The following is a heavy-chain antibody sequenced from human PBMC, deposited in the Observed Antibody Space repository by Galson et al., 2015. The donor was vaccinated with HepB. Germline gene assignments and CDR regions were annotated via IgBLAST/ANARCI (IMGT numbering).Heavy chain of an antibody. CDR2: ISSSSTYT. V-gene: IGHV3-11*05. CDR1: GFTFSDYY. D-gene: IGHD3-10*01. J-gene: IGHJ6*02. Sequence: SLRLSCAASGFTFSDYYMTWIRQAPGKGLEWVSHISSSSTYTNYADSVKGRFTISRDNAKNSLYLRMNSLRAEDTAVYYCARDRPQGYGSGRYYPTYGMDVWGQGTTVTVSS. CDR3: ARDRPQGYGSGRYYPTYGMDV.